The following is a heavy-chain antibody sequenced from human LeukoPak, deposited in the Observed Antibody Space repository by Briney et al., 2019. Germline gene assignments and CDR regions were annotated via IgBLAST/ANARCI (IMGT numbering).Heavy chain of an antibody. CDR2: INHSGST. J-gene: IGHJ4*02. V-gene: IGHV4-34*01. Sequence: SETLSLTCAVYGGSFSGYYWNWIRQPPGKGLEWIGEINHSGSTNYNPSLKSRVTVSLDTSKNQFSLKLSSVTAADTAVYYCARGLRFGAGFDYWGQGTLVTVSS. D-gene: IGHD3-10*01. CDR1: GGSFSGYY. CDR3: ARGLRFGAGFDY.